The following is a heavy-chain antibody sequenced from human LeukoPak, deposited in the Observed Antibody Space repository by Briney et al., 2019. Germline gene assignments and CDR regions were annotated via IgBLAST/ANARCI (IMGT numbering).Heavy chain of an antibody. D-gene: IGHD4-11*01. Sequence: SETLSLTCTVSGGSISSYYWSWIRQPPGKGLEWIGYIYYSGSTNYNPSLKSRVTISVDTSKNQFSLKLSSVTAADTAVYYCARGPHSKYVDYWGQGTLVTVSS. CDR2: IYYSGST. CDR3: ARGPHSKYVDY. J-gene: IGHJ4*02. CDR1: GGSISSYY. V-gene: IGHV4-59*01.